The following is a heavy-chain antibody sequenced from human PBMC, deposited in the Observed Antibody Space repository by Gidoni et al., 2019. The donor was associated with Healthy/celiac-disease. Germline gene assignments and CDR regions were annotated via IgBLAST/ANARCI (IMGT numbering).Heavy chain of an antibody. CDR2: ISGSGGST. CDR1: GFTFSSLA. V-gene: IGHV3-23*01. Sequence: EVQLLESGGGLVQPGGSLRLSCAASGFTFSSLALSWVRQAPGKGLEWVSAISGSGGSTYYADSVKGRFTSSRDNSKNTLYLQMNSLRAEDTAVYYCAKGRGSGRSTFDYWGQGTLVTVSS. D-gene: IGHD3-10*01. J-gene: IGHJ4*02. CDR3: AKGRGSGRSTFDY.